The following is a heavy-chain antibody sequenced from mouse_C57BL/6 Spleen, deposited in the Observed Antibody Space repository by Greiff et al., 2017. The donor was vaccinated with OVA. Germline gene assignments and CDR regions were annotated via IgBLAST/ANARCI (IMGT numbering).Heavy chain of an antibody. CDR3: AREAASLGFAY. V-gene: IGHV3-1*01. CDR2: ISYSGST. Sequence: EVQLQQSGPGMVKPSQSLSLTCTVTGYSITSGYDWHWIRHFPGNKLEWMGYISYSGSTNYNPSLKSRISITHDTSKNHFFLKLNSVTTEDTATYYCAREAASLGFAYWGQGTLVTVSA. D-gene: IGHD6-1*01. CDR1: GYSITSGYD. J-gene: IGHJ3*01.